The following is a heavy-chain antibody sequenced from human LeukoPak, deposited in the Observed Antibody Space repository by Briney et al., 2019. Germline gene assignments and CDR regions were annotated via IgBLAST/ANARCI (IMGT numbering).Heavy chain of an antibody. J-gene: IGHJ3*02. D-gene: IGHD3-10*01. V-gene: IGHV3-23*01. CDR3: AREASGLPQNDAFDI. Sequence: PGGSLRLSCAASGFTFSSYAMSWVRQAPGKGLEWASAISGSGGSTYYADSVKGRFTISRDNAKNSLYLQMNSLRAEDTAVYYCAREASGLPQNDAFDIWGQGTMVTVSS. CDR2: ISGSGGST. CDR1: GFTFSSYA.